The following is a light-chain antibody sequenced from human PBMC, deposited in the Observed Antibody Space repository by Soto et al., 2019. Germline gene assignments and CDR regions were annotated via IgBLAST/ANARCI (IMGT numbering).Light chain of an antibody. CDR3: QQYNNWPVT. CDR1: QSVSSN. CDR2: GAS. Sequence: EIVMTQSPANLSVSPGERATLSCRASQSVSSNLAWYQQKPGQAPRLLIYGASTRATGIPARFSGSGSGTDFTLTISSLHSEELAVYDCQQYNNWPVTFGQGTKVEIK. V-gene: IGKV3-15*01. J-gene: IGKJ1*01.